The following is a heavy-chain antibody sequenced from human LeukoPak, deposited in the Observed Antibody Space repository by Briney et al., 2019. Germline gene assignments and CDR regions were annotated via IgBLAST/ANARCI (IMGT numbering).Heavy chain of an antibody. D-gene: IGHD2-21*02. CDR3: ARALVVVTAILSLDDAFDI. V-gene: IGHV3-74*01. J-gene: IGHJ3*02. CDR1: GFTFSSYA. Sequence: GGSLRLSCAASGFTFSSYAMSWVRQAPGKGLVWVSRINSDGSSTSYADSVKGRFTISRDNAKNTLYLQMNSLRAEDTAVYYCARALVVVTAILSLDDAFDIWGQGTMVTVSS. CDR2: INSDGSST.